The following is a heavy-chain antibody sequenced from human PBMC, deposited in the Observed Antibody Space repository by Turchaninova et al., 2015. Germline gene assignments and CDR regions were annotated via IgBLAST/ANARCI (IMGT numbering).Heavy chain of an antibody. D-gene: IGHD6-19*01. J-gene: IGHJ4*02. CDR1: GYTFTRQV. Sequence: QLQLVRSGAGVTKPGASVKLSCTPSGYTFTRQVTHWVRPAPGQRIEGMGWINGGNGDTKYLRKFQGRVAITRDTSARTVYLELSSLRPEDTAVYYCARAYSSGWSTYDYWGQGTLVTVSS. CDR3: ARAYSSGWSTYDY. V-gene: IGHV1-3*01. CDR2: INGGNGDT.